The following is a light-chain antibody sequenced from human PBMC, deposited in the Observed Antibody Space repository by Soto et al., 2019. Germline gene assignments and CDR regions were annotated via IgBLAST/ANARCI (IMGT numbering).Light chain of an antibody. CDR3: QQYNSYPLT. CDR1: QSVCSG. V-gene: IGKV1-5*03. CDR2: KAS. Sequence: DSQMIQSPSTLSASVGDRVTITCQASQSVCSGLAWYQQKPGKAPDLLIYKASTLEGGVSSRFSGSGSGTEFTLTISSLPPDDFATYHCQQYNSYPLTFGGGTKVEMK. J-gene: IGKJ4*01.